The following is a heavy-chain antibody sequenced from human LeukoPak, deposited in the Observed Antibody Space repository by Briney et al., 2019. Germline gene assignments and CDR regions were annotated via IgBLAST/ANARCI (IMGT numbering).Heavy chain of an antibody. CDR2: INHSGST. Sequence: SETLSLTCAVYGGSFSGYYWSWIRQPPGPGLEWIGEINHSGSTNYNPSLKSRVTISVDTSKNQFSLKLSSVTAADTAVYYCAKEGVVVAAPPYWGQGTLVTVSS. V-gene: IGHV4-34*01. CDR3: AKEGVVVAAPPY. J-gene: IGHJ4*02. CDR1: GGSFSGYY. D-gene: IGHD2-15*01.